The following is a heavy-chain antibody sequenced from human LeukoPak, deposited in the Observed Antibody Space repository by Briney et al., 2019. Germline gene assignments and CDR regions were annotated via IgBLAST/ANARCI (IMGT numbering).Heavy chain of an antibody. V-gene: IGHV4-31*03. CDR1: GGSISRNSYY. Sequence: SETLSLTCTVSGGSISRNSYYWSWIRQLPGKVLEWIGNIYYSGSTLYNPSLNSRVTISVDTSNNQFSLKVSSVTAADTAVYYYAALTGSSSSEEFDYWGQGTLVTVSS. CDR3: AALTGSSSSEEFDY. J-gene: IGHJ4*02. CDR2: IYYSGST. D-gene: IGHD6-6*01.